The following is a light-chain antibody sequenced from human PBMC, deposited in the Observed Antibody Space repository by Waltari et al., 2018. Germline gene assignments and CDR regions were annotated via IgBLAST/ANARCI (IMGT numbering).Light chain of an antibody. CDR1: QSVDLY. CDR2: DTS. CDR3: QQRRNWPLT. V-gene: IGKV3-11*01. J-gene: IGKJ4*01. Sequence: EIVLTQSPATLSSSPGERPTLLCRASQSVDLYFACYQQSPGQAPRLRIYDTSNRATDIPASFSGSGSETDFSLTISSLEPEDFAVYYCQQRRNWPLTFGGGTKVEIK.